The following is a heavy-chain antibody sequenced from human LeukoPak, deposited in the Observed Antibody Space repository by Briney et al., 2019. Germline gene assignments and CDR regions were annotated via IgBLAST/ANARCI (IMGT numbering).Heavy chain of an antibody. D-gene: IGHD2-2*01. Sequence: GGSLRLSCAASGFTFSSYSMNWVRQAPGKGLEWVANIKQDGSEKYYVDSVKGRFTISRDNAKNSLYLQMNSLRAEDTAVYYCARDGHCSSTSCYGPLFDYWGQGTLVTVSS. V-gene: IGHV3-7*01. CDR2: IKQDGSEK. J-gene: IGHJ4*02. CDR3: ARDGHCSSTSCYGPLFDY. CDR1: GFTFSSYS.